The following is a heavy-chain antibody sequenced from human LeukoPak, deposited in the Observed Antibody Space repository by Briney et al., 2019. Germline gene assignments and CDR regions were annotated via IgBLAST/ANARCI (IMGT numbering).Heavy chain of an antibody. J-gene: IGHJ4*02. Sequence: PSETLSLTCTVSDGSISSYYWSWIRQPPGKGLEWIGYIYYSGSTNYNPSLKSRVTISVDTSKNQFSLKLSSVTAADTAVYYCARRRGYSYDYWGQGTLVTVSS. CDR3: ARRRGYSYDY. CDR1: DGSISSYY. D-gene: IGHD5-18*01. CDR2: IYYSGST. V-gene: IGHV4-59*08.